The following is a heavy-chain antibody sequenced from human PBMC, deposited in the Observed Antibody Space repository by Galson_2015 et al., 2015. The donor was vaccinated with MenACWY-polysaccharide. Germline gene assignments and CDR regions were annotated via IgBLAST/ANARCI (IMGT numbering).Heavy chain of an antibody. J-gene: IGHJ4*02. CDR1: GFSFNTYT. CDR3: ARDLRLITSGGAIAVRPSTFDN. CDR2: TSGGSSST. D-gene: IGHD3-16*02. Sequence: SLRLSCAASGFSFNTYTMSWVRQAPGKGPEWVSSTSGGSSSTYYADSVEGRFTISRDNAEQSLYLQMNSLRHEDTAVYYCARDLRLITSGGAIAVRPSTFDNWGQGTLVAVSS. V-gene: IGHV3-48*02.